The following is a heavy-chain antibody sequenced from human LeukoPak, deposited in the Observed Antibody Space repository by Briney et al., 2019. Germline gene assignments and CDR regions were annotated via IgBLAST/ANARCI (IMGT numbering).Heavy chain of an antibody. J-gene: IGHJ3*02. CDR1: GFTFSSYS. D-gene: IGHD6-19*01. CDR3: AREEYSSGRGAFDI. V-gene: IGHV3-21*01. CDR2: ISSSSSYI. Sequence: GGSLRLSCAASGFTFSSYSMNWVRQAPGKGLEWVSSISSSSSYIYYADSVKGRFTISRDNAKNSLYLQMNSLRAEDTAVYYCAREEYSSGRGAFDIWGQGTMVTVSS.